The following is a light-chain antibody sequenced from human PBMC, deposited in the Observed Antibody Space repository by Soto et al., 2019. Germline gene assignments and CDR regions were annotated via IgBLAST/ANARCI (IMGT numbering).Light chain of an antibody. CDR1: QSISTY. V-gene: IGKV1-5*03. J-gene: IGKJ1*01. CDR3: QQYNSLPWT. Sequence: DIQMTQSPSTLSASVGDRVTISCRASQSISTYLAWYKQEPGKAPKLLLFEASALKSGVPSRFSGSGSATEFTLTITSLQPDDFATYYCQQYNSLPWTFGQGSKVDVK. CDR2: EAS.